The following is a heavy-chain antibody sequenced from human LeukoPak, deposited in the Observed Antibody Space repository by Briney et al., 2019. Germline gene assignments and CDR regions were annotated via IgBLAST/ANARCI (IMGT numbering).Heavy chain of an antibody. J-gene: IGHJ4*02. V-gene: IGHV4-61*02. CDR3: ARQSSSWYYFDY. CDR1: GDSINSGSYY. Sequence: PSDTLSLTCTVSGDSINSGSYYCRWIRQPAGKGLEWIGRIYTSGSTNYNPSLKSRVTISVDTSKNQFSLKLSSVTAADTAVYYCARQSSSWYYFDYWGQGTLVTVSS. D-gene: IGHD6-13*01. CDR2: IYTSGST.